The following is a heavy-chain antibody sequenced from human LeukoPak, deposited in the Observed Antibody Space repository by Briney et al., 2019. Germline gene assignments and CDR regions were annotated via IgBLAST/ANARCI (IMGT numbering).Heavy chain of an antibody. D-gene: IGHD3-10*02. Sequence: GGPLTLSCAASGLPFSSYRKSRARQAPGKGLEWVANIKQDGSEKYYVDSVKGRYTISRDNAKNSLYLQMNSLRAEDTAVYYCARDLFGELLYPTFDYWGQGTLVSVSS. CDR2: IKQDGSEK. CDR3: ARDLFGELLYPTFDY. J-gene: IGHJ4*02. CDR1: GLPFSSYR. V-gene: IGHV3-7*01.